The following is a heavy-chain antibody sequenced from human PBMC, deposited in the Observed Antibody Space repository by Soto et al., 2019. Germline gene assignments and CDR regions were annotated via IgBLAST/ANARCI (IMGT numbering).Heavy chain of an antibody. CDR3: ARVGGALGDLDY. CDR1: GYTFATYA. D-gene: IGHD3-16*01. V-gene: IGHV1-18*01. Sequence: GASVKVSCKASGYTFATYAVSWVRQAPGQGLEWMGWNSAYNGNTINAQKFQGRVTLTTDTSTSTAYMALTSLTSDDTAVYYCARVGGALGDLDYWGQGTLVTVSS. CDR2: NSAYNGNT. J-gene: IGHJ4*02.